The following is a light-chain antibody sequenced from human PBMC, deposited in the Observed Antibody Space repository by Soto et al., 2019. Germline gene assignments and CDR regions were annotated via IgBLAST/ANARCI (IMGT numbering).Light chain of an antibody. CDR1: SGDVGGYNY. V-gene: IGLV2-14*01. Sequence: QSVLTQPASVSGSPGQSIAISCTGTSGDVGGYNYVSWYQQHPGKAPKLMVYDVSNRPSGVSNRFSGSKSGNTASLTISGLQAEDEADYYRSSYTSSSTYVFGTGTKVTVL. CDR2: DVS. CDR3: SSYTSSSTYV. J-gene: IGLJ1*01.